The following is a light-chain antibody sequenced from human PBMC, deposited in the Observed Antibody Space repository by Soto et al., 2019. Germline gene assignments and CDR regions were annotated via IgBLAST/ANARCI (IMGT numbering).Light chain of an antibody. V-gene: IGLV2-14*01. CDR2: DVS. CDR3: SSYTTSTTVV. Sequence: QSALTQPASVSGSPGQSITISCTGTSSDVGAYNFVSWYQQHPDKAPKLILYDVSTRPSGVSNRFSGSKSGSTASLTISGLQAEDEADYYCSSYTTSTTVVFGGGTKVTVL. J-gene: IGLJ2*01. CDR1: SSDVGAYNF.